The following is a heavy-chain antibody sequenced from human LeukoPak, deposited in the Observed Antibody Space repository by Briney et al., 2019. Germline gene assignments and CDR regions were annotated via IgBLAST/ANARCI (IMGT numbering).Heavy chain of an antibody. D-gene: IGHD3-3*01. J-gene: IGHJ4*02. Sequence: GGSLRLSCAASGFTFSDYYMSWIRQAPGKGLEWVSYISSSGSTIYYADSVKGRFTISRDNAKNSLYLQMNSLRAEDTAVYYCARDGQLDFWSGNWIDYWGQGTLVTVSS. CDR3: ARDGQLDFWSGNWIDY. CDR2: ISSSGSTI. V-gene: IGHV3-11*01. CDR1: GFTFSDYY.